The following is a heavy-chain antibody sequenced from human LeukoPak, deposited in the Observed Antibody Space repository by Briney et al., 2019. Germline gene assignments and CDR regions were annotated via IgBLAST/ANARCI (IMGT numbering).Heavy chain of an antibody. CDR2: IYYSGST. D-gene: IGHD2/OR15-2a*01. Sequence: ASETLSLTCTVSGGSISSGGYYCSWIRQHPGKGLEWIGYIYYSGSTYYNPSLKSRVTISVDTSKNQFSLKLSSVTAADTAVYYCARREEDNNHHHYFGSWGQGTLVTVSS. V-gene: IGHV4-31*03. CDR3: ARREEDNNHHHYFGS. J-gene: IGHJ4*02. CDR1: GGSISSGGYY.